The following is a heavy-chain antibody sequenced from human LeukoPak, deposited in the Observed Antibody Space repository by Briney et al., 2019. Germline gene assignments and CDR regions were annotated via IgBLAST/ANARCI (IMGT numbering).Heavy chain of an antibody. CDR3: ARVVKGGAKFGYYYYMDV. CDR1: GGSISSYH. Sequence: SETLSLTCTVSGGSISSYHWSWIRQPPGKGLEWIGYIYYSGSTNYNPSLKSRVTISVDTSKNQFSLKLSSVTAADTAVYYCARVVKGGAKFGYYYYMDVWGKGTTVTVSS. V-gene: IGHV4-59*01. CDR2: IYYSGST. J-gene: IGHJ6*03. D-gene: IGHD1-26*01.